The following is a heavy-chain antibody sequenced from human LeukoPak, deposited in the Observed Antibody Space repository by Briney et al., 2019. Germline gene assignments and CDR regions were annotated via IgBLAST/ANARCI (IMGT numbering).Heavy chain of an antibody. J-gene: IGHJ4*02. D-gene: IGHD2-15*01. CDR1: GYTFTSYG. CDR3: ARDSSWQLLKLFDY. V-gene: IGHV1-18*01. CDR2: ISAYNGNT. Sequence: GASVKVSCKASGYTFTSYGISWVRQAPGQGLEWMGWISAYNGNTNYAQKLQGRVTMTTDTSTSTAYMELRSLRSDDTAVYYCARDSSWQLLKLFDYWGQGTLVTVSS.